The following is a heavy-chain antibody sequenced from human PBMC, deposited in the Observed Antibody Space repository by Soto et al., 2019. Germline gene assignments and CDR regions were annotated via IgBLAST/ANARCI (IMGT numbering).Heavy chain of an antibody. CDR1: GYTFTSYY. J-gene: IGHJ6*02. D-gene: IGHD6-13*01. V-gene: IGHV1-46*01. CDR3: ARDLIAAATSYYYYYGMDV. Sequence: AASVKVSCKASGYTFTSYYMHWVRQAPGQGLEWMGIINPSGGSTSYAQKFQGRVTMTRDTSTSTVYMELSSLRSEDTAVYYCARDLIAAATSYYYYYGMDVWGQGTTVTVSS. CDR2: INPSGGST.